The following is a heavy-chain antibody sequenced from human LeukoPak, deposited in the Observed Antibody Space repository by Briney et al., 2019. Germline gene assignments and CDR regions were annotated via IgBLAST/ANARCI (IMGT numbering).Heavy chain of an antibody. CDR3: ARHRDYYDT. CDR2: IYSSGSA. CDR1: GASINNNF. V-gene: IGHV4-59*08. D-gene: IGHD3-22*01. Sequence: SETLSLTCTVSGASINNNFWTWIRQPPGKGLEWIGYIYSSGSANYNPSLKSRVIISGATTKTQISLNLTSVTAADTAVYFCARHRDYYDTWGHGTLVTVSS. J-gene: IGHJ4*01.